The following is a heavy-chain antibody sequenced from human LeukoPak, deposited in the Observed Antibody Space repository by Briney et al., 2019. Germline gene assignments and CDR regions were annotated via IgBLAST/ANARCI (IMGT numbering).Heavy chain of an antibody. CDR1: GFTFSSYW. V-gene: IGHV3-7*01. CDR3: ASDKTRGLGYSYSKSGNYFDY. Sequence: PGGCLRLSCAASGFTFSSYWMSWVRQARGKGREGGANIKQDGSEKYYVDSEKGGFTISGDNAKNSLYLQMNSLRAEHTAVYSCASDKTRGLGYSYSKSGNYFDYWGQGTLVTVSS. J-gene: IGHJ4*02. D-gene: IGHD5-18*01. CDR2: IKQDGSEK.